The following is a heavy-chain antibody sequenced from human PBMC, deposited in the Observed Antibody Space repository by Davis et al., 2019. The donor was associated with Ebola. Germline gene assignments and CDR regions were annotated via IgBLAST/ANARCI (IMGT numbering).Heavy chain of an antibody. CDR3: ARARTYYYDSSGYYMFYYFDY. CDR1: GFTFDDYA. Sequence: GESLKISCAASGFTFDDYAMTWVRQAPGKGLEWVSGINWNGGSTGYADSVKGRFTISRDNSKNTLYLQMNSLRPEDTAVYYCARARTYYYDSSGYYMFYYFDYWGQGTLVTVSS. D-gene: IGHD3-22*01. J-gene: IGHJ4*02. CDR2: INWNGGST. V-gene: IGHV3-20*04.